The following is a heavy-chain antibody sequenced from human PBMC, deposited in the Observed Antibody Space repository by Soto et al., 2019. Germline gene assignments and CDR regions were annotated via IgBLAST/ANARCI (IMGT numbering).Heavy chain of an antibody. Sequence: EVQLLESGGGLVQPGGSLRLSCAASGFTFSSYAMSWVRQAPGKGLEWVSAISGSGGSTYYADSVKGRFTISRDNPKNTLYLQMNSLRAEDTAVYYCAKDSGDYGGNDYWGQGTLVTVSS. CDR3: AKDSGDYGGNDY. V-gene: IGHV3-23*01. J-gene: IGHJ4*02. CDR1: GFTFSSYA. D-gene: IGHD4-17*01. CDR2: ISGSGGST.